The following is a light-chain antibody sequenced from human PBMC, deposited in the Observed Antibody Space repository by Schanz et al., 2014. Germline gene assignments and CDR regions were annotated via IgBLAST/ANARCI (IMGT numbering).Light chain of an antibody. V-gene: IGLV2-14*01. Sequence: QSALTQPRSVSGSPGQSITISCTGTSSDVGGYNYVSWYQQHPGKAPKLMIYDVSNRPSGVSNRFSGSKSANTASLTISGLQAEDEADYYCSSYTSSITLVFGGGTKLTVL. J-gene: IGLJ3*02. CDR3: SSYTSSITLV. CDR2: DVS. CDR1: SSDVGGYNY.